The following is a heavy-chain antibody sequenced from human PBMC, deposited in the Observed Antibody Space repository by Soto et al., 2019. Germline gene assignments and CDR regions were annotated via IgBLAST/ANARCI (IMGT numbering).Heavy chain of an antibody. J-gene: IGHJ3*02. CDR1: GFTFSSYG. V-gene: IGHV3-30*18. Sequence: QVQLVESGGGVVQPGRSLRLSCAASGFTFSSYGMHWVRQAPGKGLEWVAVISYDGSNKYYADSVKGRFTISRDNSKNTLYLQMNRLRAEDTAVYYCAKVPYDFWSGYSLDAFDIWGQGTMVTVSS. D-gene: IGHD3-3*01. CDR2: ISYDGSNK. CDR3: AKVPYDFWSGYSLDAFDI.